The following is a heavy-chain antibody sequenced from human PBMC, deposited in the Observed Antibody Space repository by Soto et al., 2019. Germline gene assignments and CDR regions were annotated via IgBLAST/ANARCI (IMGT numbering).Heavy chain of an antibody. CDR2: ISSSSSTI. V-gene: IGHV3-48*02. CDR3: ARDPNYYDSSGLFDY. J-gene: IGHJ4*02. Sequence: EVQLVASGGGLVQPGGSLRLSCAASGFSFSSFSMNWVRQAPGKGLEWVSYISSSSSTIYYADSVKGRVTISRDNAKNSLYLQMNSLRDEDTAVYYCARDPNYYDSSGLFDYWGPGTLVTVSS. D-gene: IGHD3-22*01. CDR1: GFSFSSFS.